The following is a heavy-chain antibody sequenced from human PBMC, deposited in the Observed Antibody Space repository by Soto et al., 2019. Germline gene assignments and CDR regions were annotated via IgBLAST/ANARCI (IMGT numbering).Heavy chain of an antibody. CDR2: IYYSGST. J-gene: IGHJ4*02. CDR1: GGSISSYY. CDR3: ARDGPASGYEFAY. Sequence: PSETLSLTCTVSGGSISSYYWSWIRQPPGKGLEWIGYIYYSGSTNYNPSLKSRVTISVDTSKNQFSLKLSSVTAADTAAYYCARDGPASGYEFAYWGQGTLVTVSS. V-gene: IGHV4-59*01. D-gene: IGHD5-12*01.